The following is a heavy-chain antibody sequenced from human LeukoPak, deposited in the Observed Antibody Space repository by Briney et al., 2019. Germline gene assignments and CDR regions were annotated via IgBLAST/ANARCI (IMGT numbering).Heavy chain of an antibody. V-gene: IGHV3-23*01. CDR2: ISGSGDST. J-gene: IGHJ4*02. CDR1: GFTFRSYA. CDR3: AKDPRAGSGWGSFDY. Sequence: GGSLRLSCAASGFTFRSYAMSWVRQAPGKGLEWVSGISGSGDSTYYADSVKGRFSISRDDSKNTLWLQMNSLKDEDTAVYYCAKDPRAGSGWGSFDYWGQGTLVTVSS. D-gene: IGHD6-19*01.